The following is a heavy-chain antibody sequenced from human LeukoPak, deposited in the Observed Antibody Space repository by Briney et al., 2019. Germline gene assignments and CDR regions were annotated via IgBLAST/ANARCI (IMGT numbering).Heavy chain of an antibody. D-gene: IGHD6-6*01. CDR1: GFTFSSYS. Sequence: GSLRLSCAASGFTFSSYSMNWVRQAPGKGLEWVSSISSSSSYIYYADSVEGRFTISRDNAKNSLYLQMNSLRAEDTAVYYCARDQSYSSSPGVCDYWGQGTLVTVSS. CDR3: ARDQSYSSSPGVCDY. CDR2: ISSSSSYI. V-gene: IGHV3-21*01. J-gene: IGHJ4*02.